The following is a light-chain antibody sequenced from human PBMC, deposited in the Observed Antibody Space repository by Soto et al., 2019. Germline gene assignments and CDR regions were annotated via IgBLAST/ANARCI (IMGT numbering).Light chain of an antibody. CDR1: SSDVGGYNF. Sequence: QSALTQPPSASGSPGQSVTISCTGASSDVGGYNFVSWYQHHPGKAPRLMIYDVHQRPSGVPDRFSGSKSGNKASLTVSGLRVDPEAYYYCYSYVGSGIPVAFGGGTKLTVL. CDR2: DVH. J-gene: IGLJ2*01. V-gene: IGLV2-8*01. CDR3: YSYVGSGIPVA.